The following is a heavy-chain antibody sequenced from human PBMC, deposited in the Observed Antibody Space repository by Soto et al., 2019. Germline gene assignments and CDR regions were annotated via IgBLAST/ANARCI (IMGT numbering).Heavy chain of an antibody. CDR2: TYYRSKWYN. J-gene: IGHJ5*02. V-gene: IGHV6-1*01. Sequence: SQTLSLTCAISGDSVSSNSAAWNWIRQSPSRGLEWLGRTYYRSKWYNDYAVSVKSRITINPDTSKNQFSLQLNSVTPEDTAVYYCARERYSSSFWRFQGWFDPWGQGTLVTVSS. CDR3: ARERYSSSFWRFQGWFDP. D-gene: IGHD6-13*01. CDR1: GDSVSSNSAA.